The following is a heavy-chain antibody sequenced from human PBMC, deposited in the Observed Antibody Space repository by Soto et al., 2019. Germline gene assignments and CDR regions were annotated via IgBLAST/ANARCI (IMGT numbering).Heavy chain of an antibody. Sequence: EVQLLDSGGGLVQPGGSLRLSCAASGFTFSNYAMTWVRQAPGKGPEWISTVNNGGGGTYYADSVKGRFTISRDNSKNTLYLQVSSLRAEDTAVYYCAKERLGRGIDYWGQGILVTVSS. J-gene: IGHJ4*02. V-gene: IGHV3-23*01. CDR2: VNNGGGGT. CDR1: GFTFSNYA. CDR3: AKERLGRGIDY. D-gene: IGHD3-10*01.